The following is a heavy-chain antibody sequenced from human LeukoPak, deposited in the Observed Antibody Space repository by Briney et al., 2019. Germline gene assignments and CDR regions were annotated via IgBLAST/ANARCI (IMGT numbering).Heavy chain of an antibody. V-gene: IGHV3-30-3*01. CDR1: RFTFSTYA. Sequence: PGGSLRLSCAASRFTFSTYAMHWVRQAPGKGLEWVAGISNDGTNEDHADSVEGRFTISRDNSKNTLYLQMNSLRAEDTAIYYCARDRIAVAGMGAFQHWGQGTLVTVSS. CDR2: ISNDGTNE. CDR3: ARDRIAVAGMGAFQH. J-gene: IGHJ1*01. D-gene: IGHD6-19*01.